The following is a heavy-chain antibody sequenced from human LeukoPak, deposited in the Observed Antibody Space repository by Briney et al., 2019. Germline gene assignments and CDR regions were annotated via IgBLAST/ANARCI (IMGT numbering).Heavy chain of an antibody. CDR3: ARGLPGIAVAGSYYNWFDP. CDR1: GGSISSSSYY. D-gene: IGHD6-19*01. CDR2: IYYSGST. V-gene: IGHV4-39*07. J-gene: IGHJ5*02. Sequence: SETLSLTCTVSGGSISSSSYYWGWIRQPPGKGLEWIGSIYYSGSTYYNPSLKSRVTISVDTSKNQFSLKLSSVTAADTAVYYCARGLPGIAVAGSYYNWFDPWGQGTLVTVSS.